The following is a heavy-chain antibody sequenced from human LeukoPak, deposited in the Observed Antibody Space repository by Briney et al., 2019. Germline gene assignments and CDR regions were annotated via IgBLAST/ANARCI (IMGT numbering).Heavy chain of an antibody. CDR2: IYYNGNT. J-gene: IGHJ4*02. CDR1: GGSISSSDYY. D-gene: IGHD4-23*01. CDR3: ARTVGTHRFDY. V-gene: IGHV4-39*01. Sequence: SETLSLTCSVSGGSISSSDYYWGWIRQPPRERLEWLGTIYYNGNTYYNPSLQSRVIISVDTAKNQFSLKLTSVTAPDTAVYYCARTVGTHRFDYWGQGILVTVSS.